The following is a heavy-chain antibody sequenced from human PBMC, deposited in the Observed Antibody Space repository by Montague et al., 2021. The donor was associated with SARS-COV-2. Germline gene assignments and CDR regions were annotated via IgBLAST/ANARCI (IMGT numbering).Heavy chain of an antibody. CDR2: IRADGTTT. Sequence: SLRLSCAASGFTFSAYWMHLFRQAPVQGLEWVARIRADGTTTNYSDSVKGRFTISRDNAQDTVYLHMTTLTAEDTAVYYCVRAFSNSFKWFDPWGQGTLVTVSS. J-gene: IGHJ5*02. V-gene: IGHV3-74*01. CDR1: GFTFSAYW. CDR3: VRAFSNSFKWFDP. D-gene: IGHD6-13*01.